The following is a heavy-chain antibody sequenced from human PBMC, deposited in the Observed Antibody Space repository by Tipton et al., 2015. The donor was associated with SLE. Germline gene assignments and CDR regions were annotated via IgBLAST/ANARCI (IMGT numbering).Heavy chain of an antibody. CDR3: AREGGKSWAMGATEEYFQH. D-gene: IGHD1-26*01. CDR1: GGSFSGYY. J-gene: IGHJ1*01. CDR2: INDSGST. V-gene: IGHV4-34*01. Sequence: TLSLTCAVYGGSFSGYYWNWIRQPPGKGLEWIGEINDSGSTNYIPSLKSRVTISVDTSKNQFSLKLSSVTAADTAVYYCAREGGKSWAMGATEEYFQHWGQGTLVTVSS.